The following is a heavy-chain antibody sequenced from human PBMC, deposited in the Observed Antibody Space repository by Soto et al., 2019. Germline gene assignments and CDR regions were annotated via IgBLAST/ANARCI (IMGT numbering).Heavy chain of an antibody. Sequence: QVQLVQSGAEEKKPGASVKVSCKASGYTFTSYAMHWVRQAPGQRLEWMGWINAGNGNTKYSQKFQGRVTITRDTYASTDYMELSLLRSEDTDVYYCARSIVVVTALDYWGQGTLVTVSS. CDR3: ARSIVVVTALDY. D-gene: IGHD2-21*02. V-gene: IGHV1-3*05. J-gene: IGHJ4*02. CDR1: GYTFTSYA. CDR2: INAGNGNT.